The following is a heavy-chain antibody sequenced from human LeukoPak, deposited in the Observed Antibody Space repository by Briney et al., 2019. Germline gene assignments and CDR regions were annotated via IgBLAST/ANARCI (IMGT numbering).Heavy chain of an antibody. CDR1: GFTFSSYW. CDR2: IKQDGSGK. CDR3: ARRDYYYYMDV. V-gene: IGHV3-7*01. J-gene: IGHJ6*03. Sequence: GGSLRLSCAASGFTFSSYWMSWVRQAPGKGLEWVVNIKQDGSGKYYVDSVKGRFTISRDNAKNSLYLQMNSLRAEDAAVYYCARRDYYYYMDVWGKGTTVTVSS.